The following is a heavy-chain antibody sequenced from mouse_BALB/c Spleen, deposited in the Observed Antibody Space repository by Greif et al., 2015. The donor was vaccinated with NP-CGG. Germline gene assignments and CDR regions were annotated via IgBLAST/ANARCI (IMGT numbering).Heavy chain of an antibody. CDR3: ARVGGAASFAY. CDR2: ISSGGSYT. J-gene: IGHJ3*01. CDR1: GFTFSSYA. D-gene: IGHD3-1*01. Sequence: EVQGVESGGGLVKPGGSLKLSCAASGFTFSSYAMSWVRQTPEKRLEWVATISSGGSYTYYPDSVKGRFTISRDNAKNTLYLQMSSLGSEDTAMNYCARVGGAASFAYWGQGTLVTVSA. V-gene: IGHV5-9-3*01.